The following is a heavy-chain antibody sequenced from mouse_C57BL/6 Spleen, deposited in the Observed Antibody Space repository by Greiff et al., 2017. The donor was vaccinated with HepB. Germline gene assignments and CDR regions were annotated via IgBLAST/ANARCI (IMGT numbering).Heavy chain of an antibody. D-gene: IGHD1-2*01. CDR2: ISSGSSTI. CDR3: ATLRGYAMDY. V-gene: IGHV5-17*01. J-gene: IGHJ4*01. CDR1: GFTFSDYG. Sequence: EVKLQESGGGLVKPGGSLKLSCAASGFTFSDYGMHWVRQAPEKGLEWVAYISSGSSTIYYADTVKGRFTISRDNAKNTLFLQMTSLRSEDTAMYYCATLRGYAMDYWGQGTSVTVSS.